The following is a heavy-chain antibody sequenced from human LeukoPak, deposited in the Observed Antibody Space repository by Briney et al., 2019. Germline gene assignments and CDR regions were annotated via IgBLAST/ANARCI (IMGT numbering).Heavy chain of an antibody. CDR1: GGSFSCCY. Sequence: PSETLSLTCAVYGGSFSCCYWSWIRQPPGKGLEWIGEINHSGSTNYNPSLKSRVTISVDTSKNQFSLKLSSVTAADTAVYYCARGIAAAEFGWFDPWGQETLVTVSS. CDR2: INHSGST. J-gene: IGHJ5*02. D-gene: IGHD6-13*01. CDR3: ARGIAAAEFGWFDP. V-gene: IGHV4-34*01.